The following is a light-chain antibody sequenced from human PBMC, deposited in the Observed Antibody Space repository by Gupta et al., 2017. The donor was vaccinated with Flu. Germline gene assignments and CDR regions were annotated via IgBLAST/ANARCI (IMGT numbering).Light chain of an antibody. V-gene: IGLV1-44*01. CDR3: VAWDDSLNGPV. CDR2: DDY. J-gene: IGLJ3*02. Sequence: QSVLTQPLSASGTPGPTVTISCSGSSSNIGDNLVNWYRHLPGTAPKLVIYDDYHRPSGVPDRFSGSKSGTSASLAISGLQSEDETIYYCVAWDDSLNGPVFGGGTKLTVL. CDR1: SSNIGDNL.